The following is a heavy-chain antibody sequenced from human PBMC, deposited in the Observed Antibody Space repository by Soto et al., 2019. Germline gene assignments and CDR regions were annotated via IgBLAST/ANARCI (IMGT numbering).Heavy chain of an antibody. CDR1: GFTFSSYA. CDR2: ISGSGGST. V-gene: IGHV3-23*01. J-gene: IGHJ6*02. D-gene: IGHD4-17*01. CDR3: AKSLRGAYYYYGMDV. Sequence: GGSLRLSCAASGFTFSSYAMRWVRQAPGKGLEWVSAISGSGGSTYYADSVKGRFTISRDNSKNTLYLQMNSLRAEDTAVYYCAKSLRGAYYYYGMDVWGQGTTVTVSS.